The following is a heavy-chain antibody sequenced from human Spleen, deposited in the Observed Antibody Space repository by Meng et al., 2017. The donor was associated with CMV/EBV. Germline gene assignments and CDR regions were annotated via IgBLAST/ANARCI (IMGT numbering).Heavy chain of an antibody. Sequence: GESLKISCAASGFTFSIYAINWVRQAPGKGLEWVSSISKTSNYIYYADSVKGRFTISRDNANNSLYLQMNSLRAEDTAVYYCAKDREPIVVVPAAIGYWGQGTLVTVSS. J-gene: IGHJ4*02. CDR2: ISKTSNYI. CDR3: AKDREPIVVVPAAIGY. CDR1: GFTFSIYA. V-gene: IGHV3-21*01. D-gene: IGHD2-2*02.